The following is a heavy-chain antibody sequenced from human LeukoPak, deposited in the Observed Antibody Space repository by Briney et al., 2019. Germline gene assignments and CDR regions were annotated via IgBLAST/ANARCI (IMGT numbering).Heavy chain of an antibody. CDR3: ASSGDGPVDY. CDR2: ISVYNGNT. Sequence: GASVKVSCKTSGYTFTSYGISWVRQAPGQGLEWMGWISVYNGNTNYTQKFQDRVTMTTDTSTSTAYMELRSLRSEDTAVYYCASSGDGPVDYWGQGTLVTVSS. D-gene: IGHD5-24*01. J-gene: IGHJ4*02. CDR1: GYTFTSYG. V-gene: IGHV1-18*01.